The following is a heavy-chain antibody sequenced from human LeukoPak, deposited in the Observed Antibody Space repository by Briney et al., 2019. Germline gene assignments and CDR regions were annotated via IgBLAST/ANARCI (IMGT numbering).Heavy chain of an antibody. CDR3: ARNWGEFDP. Sequence: ASVKVSCKASGYTFTNYDINWVRQVSGQGLEWMGWVSPSNGNTGYAQKFQGRVTMTRNTSISTAYMELSSLTSEDTAVYYCARNWGEFDPWGQGTLVTVSS. V-gene: IGHV1-8*01. CDR2: VSPSNGNT. D-gene: IGHD7-27*01. CDR1: GYTFTNYD. J-gene: IGHJ5*02.